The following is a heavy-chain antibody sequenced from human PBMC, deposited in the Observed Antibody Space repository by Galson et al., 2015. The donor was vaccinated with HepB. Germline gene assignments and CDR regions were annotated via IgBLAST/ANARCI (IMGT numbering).Heavy chain of an antibody. J-gene: IGHJ4*02. CDR3: ARGYSSSWLHRYYFDY. Sequence: SLRLSCAASGFTFSSYSMNWVRQAPGKGLEWVSYISSSSSTIYYADSVKGRFTISRDNAKNSLYLQMNSLRAEDTAVYYCARGYSSSWLHRYYFDYWGQGTLVTVSS. CDR1: GFTFSSYS. D-gene: IGHD6-13*01. V-gene: IGHV3-48*01. CDR2: ISSSSSTI.